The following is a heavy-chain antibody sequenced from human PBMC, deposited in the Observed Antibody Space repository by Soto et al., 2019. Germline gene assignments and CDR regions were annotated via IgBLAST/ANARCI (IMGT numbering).Heavy chain of an antibody. D-gene: IGHD2-15*01. CDR1: CYSISSSNW. J-gene: IGHJ5*02. Sequence: QVQLQESGPGLVKPSDTLSLICAVSCYSISSSNWWGWIRQPPGKGLEWIGYIYYSGSTYYNPSLKSRVTMSVDKSKNQFSLKLSSVTAVDTAVYYCARTAPLYCSGGSCYAHWFDPWGQGTLVTVSS. CDR2: IYYSGST. CDR3: ARTAPLYCSGGSCYAHWFDP. V-gene: IGHV4-28*01.